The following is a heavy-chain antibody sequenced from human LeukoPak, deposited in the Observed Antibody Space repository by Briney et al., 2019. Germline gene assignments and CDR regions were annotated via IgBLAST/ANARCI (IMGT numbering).Heavy chain of an antibody. CDR1: GGSISGYY. CDR3: VRDFDAWSAIDI. J-gene: IGHJ3*02. D-gene: IGHD3-3*01. V-gene: IGHV4-59*01. CDR2: ISYSGST. Sequence: SETLSLTCTVSGGSISGYYWSWIRQPPGKGLEWIGCISYSGSTKYNPSLKSRVSISLDTSKKQFSLHLSSVTAADTAVYYCVRDFDAWSAIDIWRQGTMVTVSS.